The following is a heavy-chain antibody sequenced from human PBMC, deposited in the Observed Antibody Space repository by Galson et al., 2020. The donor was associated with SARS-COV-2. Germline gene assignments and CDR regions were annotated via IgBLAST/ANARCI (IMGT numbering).Heavy chain of an antibody. V-gene: IGHV4-31*03. J-gene: IGHJ4*02. Sequence: SETLSLTCTVSGGSISSGGYYWSWIRQHPGKGLEWIGYIYYSGSTYYNPSLKSRVTISVDTSKNQFSLKLSSVTAADTAVYYCARDPLPGGGNVPIWGQGTLVTVSS. CDR3: ARDPLPGGGNVPI. CDR1: GGSISSGGYY. CDR2: IYYSGST. D-gene: IGHD2-15*01.